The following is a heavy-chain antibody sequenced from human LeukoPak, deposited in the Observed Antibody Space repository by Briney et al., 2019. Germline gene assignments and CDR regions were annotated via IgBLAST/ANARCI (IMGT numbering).Heavy chain of an antibody. J-gene: IGHJ3*02. D-gene: IGHD6-19*01. V-gene: IGHV1-69*13. CDR2: IIPIFGTA. CDR1: GGTFSSYA. Sequence: SVKVSCKASGGTFSSYAISWVRQAPGQGLEWMGGIIPIFGTANYAQKFQGRVTITADESTSTAYMELSSLRSEDTAVYYCATNIAVAGLGAFDIWSQGTMVTVSS. CDR3: ATNIAVAGLGAFDI.